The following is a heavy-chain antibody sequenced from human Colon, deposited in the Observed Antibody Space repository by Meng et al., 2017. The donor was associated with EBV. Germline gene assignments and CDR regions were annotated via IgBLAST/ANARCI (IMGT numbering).Heavy chain of an antibody. V-gene: IGHV4-34*01. CDR2: IYHSGTI. Sequence: QGQLQQWGAGLVKPSETLSLTFGVYCGSLGGYYWSCIRQTPGKGLEWSGEIYHSGTINYNPSLRSRVTISVDRSNNQFSLRLSSVTAADTAVYYCARGGGVIKGLVTWFDPWGQGTVVTVSS. CDR1: CGSLGGYY. J-gene: IGHJ5*02. CDR3: ARGGGVIKGLVTWFDP. D-gene: IGHD2-8*01.